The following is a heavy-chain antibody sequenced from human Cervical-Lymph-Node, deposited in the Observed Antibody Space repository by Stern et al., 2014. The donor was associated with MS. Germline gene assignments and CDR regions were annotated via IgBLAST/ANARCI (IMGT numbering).Heavy chain of an antibody. CDR3: ARSSDVKPAAITMGF. Sequence: VQLVESGPGLVKPSQTLSLTCTVSGGSVSSGDYYWSWIRQLPGKGPEWIGYIYYSGSPDYSPSLKSRVTISVDTSKNHFSLKLTSVTAADTAVYYCARSSDVKPAAITMGFWGQGTLVTVSS. D-gene: IGHD2-2*02. V-gene: IGHV4-31*03. J-gene: IGHJ4*02. CDR1: GGSVSSGDYY. CDR2: IYYSGSP.